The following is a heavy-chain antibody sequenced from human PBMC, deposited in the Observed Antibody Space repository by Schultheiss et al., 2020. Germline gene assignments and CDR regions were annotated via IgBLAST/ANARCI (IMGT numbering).Heavy chain of an antibody. Sequence: SETLSLTCAVYGGSFSGYYWSWIRQPPGKGLEWIGYIYYSGSTNYNPSLKSRVTISVDTSKNQFSLKLSSVTAADTAVYYCARLRYSGYDYVDYWGQGTLVTVSS. D-gene: IGHD5-12*01. CDR3: ARLRYSGYDYVDY. CDR1: GGSFSGYY. J-gene: IGHJ4*02. V-gene: IGHV4-59*08. CDR2: IYYSGST.